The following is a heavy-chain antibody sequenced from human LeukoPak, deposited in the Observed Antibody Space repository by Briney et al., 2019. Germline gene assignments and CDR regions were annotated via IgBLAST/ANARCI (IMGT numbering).Heavy chain of an antibody. V-gene: IGHV3-30*03. D-gene: IGHD2-21*02. CDR1: GFTFSSYG. J-gene: IGHJ4*02. Sequence: GRSLRLSCAASGFTFSSYGMHWVRQAPGKGLEWVAVISYDGSNKYYADSVKGRFTISRDNAKNSLHLQMNSLRAEDTAVYYCATDRDNSDWQKRFDSWGQGTLVTVTP. CDR3: ATDRDNSDWQKRFDS. CDR2: ISYDGSNK.